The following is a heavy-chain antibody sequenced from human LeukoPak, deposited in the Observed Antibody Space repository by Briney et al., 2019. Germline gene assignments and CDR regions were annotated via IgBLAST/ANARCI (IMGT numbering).Heavy chain of an antibody. CDR2: IKSKTDGGTT. CDR1: GFTFSNAW. CDR3: ARGDFWSGDY. J-gene: IGHJ4*02. Sequence: GGSLRLSCAASGFTFSNAWMSWVRQAPGKGLEWVGRIKSKTDGGTTDYAAPVKGRFTISRDDSKNTLYLQMDSLRAEDTAVYYCARGDFWSGDYWGQGTLVTVSS. D-gene: IGHD3-3*01. V-gene: IGHV3-15*01.